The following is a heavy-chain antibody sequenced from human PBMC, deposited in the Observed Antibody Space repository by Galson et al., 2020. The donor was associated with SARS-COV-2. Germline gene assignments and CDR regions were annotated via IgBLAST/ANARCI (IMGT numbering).Heavy chain of an antibody. V-gene: IGHV3-48*01. Sequence: GGSLRLSCAASGFTFSSYSMNWVRQAPGKGLEWVSYISSSRSTIYYADSVKGRFTISRDNAKNSLYLQMKSRRAEDTAVYYCARGVPCGEFCFDYWGQGALVTVSS. D-gene: IGHD3-10*01. J-gene: IGHJ4*02. CDR3: ARGVPCGEFCFDY. CDR1: GFTFSSYS. CDR2: ISSSRSTI.